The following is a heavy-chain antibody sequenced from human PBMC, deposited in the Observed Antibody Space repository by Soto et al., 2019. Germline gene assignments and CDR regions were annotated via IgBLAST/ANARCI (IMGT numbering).Heavy chain of an antibody. CDR1: GYTFTGYY. CDR3: ARDKFYCSSTSCSTLYYFDY. V-gene: IGHV1-2*04. Sequence: VASLKVSCKASGYTFTGYYMHWVRQAPGQGLEWMGWINPNSGGTNYAQKFQGWVTMTRDTSISTAYMELSRLRSDDTAVYYCARDKFYCSSTSCSTLYYFDYWGQGTLVTVSS. CDR2: INPNSGGT. D-gene: IGHD2-2*02. J-gene: IGHJ4*02.